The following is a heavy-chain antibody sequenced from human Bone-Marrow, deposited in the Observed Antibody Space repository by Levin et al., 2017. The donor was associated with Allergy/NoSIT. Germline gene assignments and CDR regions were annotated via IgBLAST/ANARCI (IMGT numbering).Heavy chain of an antibody. Sequence: GESLKISCAASGFTFSGSAMHWVRQASGKGLEWVGRIRSKANSYATAYAASVKGRFTISRDDSKNTAYLQMNSLKTEDTAVYYCMAYYSYGQDYWGQGTLVTVSS. CDR1: GFTFSGSA. D-gene: IGHD5-18*01. CDR3: MAYYSYGQDY. J-gene: IGHJ4*02. CDR2: IRSKANSYAT. V-gene: IGHV3-73*01.